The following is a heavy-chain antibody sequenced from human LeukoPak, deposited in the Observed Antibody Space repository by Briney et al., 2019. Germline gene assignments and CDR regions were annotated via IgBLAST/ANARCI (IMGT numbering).Heavy chain of an antibody. J-gene: IGHJ4*02. V-gene: IGHV1-46*01. Sequence: ASVKVSCKASGYTFTSYYMHWVRQALGQGLEWMGIINPSGGSTSYAQKFQGRVTMTRDTSTSTVYMELSSLRSEDTAVYYCARGYYYDSSGKPAHDYWGQGTLVTVSS. CDR2: INPSGGST. CDR1: GYTFTSYY. D-gene: IGHD3-22*01. CDR3: ARGYYYDSSGKPAHDY.